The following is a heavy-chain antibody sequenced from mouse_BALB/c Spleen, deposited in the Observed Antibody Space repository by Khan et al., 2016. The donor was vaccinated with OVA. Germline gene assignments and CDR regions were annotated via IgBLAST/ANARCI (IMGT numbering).Heavy chain of an antibody. D-gene: IGHD3-3*01. J-gene: IGHJ3*01. CDR1: GYSITSGCS. CDR2: IHYGGNA. Sequence: VQLVQSGPDLVKPSQSLSITCTVTGYSITSGCSWRWLQPFPKGKVGWVGSIHYGGNANYDPSLTSRISITRNTSRNQFFLQLSSVTTEDAAPYDGARAVRCVSYWGQGILVTASA. CDR3: ARAVRCVSY. V-gene: IGHV3-1*02.